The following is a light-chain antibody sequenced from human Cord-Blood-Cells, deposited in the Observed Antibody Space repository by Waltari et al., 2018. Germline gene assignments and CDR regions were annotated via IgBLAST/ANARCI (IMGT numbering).Light chain of an antibody. Sequence: QSALTQPASVSGSPGQSITISCTGTSSDVGGYNYVSWYQQPPGKAPKLMIYDVSKRPSGVSNRFSGSKSGNTASLTISGLQAEDEADYYCSSYTSSSTWVFGGGTKPTVL. J-gene: IGLJ3*02. CDR3: SSYTSSSTWV. CDR2: DVS. V-gene: IGLV2-14*01. CDR1: SSDVGGYNY.